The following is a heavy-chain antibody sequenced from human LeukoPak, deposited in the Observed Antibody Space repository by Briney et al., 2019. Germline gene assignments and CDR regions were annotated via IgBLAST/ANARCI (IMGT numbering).Heavy chain of an antibody. D-gene: IGHD1-1*01. V-gene: IGHV3-20*04. CDR1: GFTFDDYG. Sequence: RPGGSLRLSCAASGFTFDDYGMSWVRQAPGKGLEWVSGINWNGGSTGYADSVKGRFTISRDNAKNSLYLQMNSLRAEDTALYYCARLPRRSTLYYYMDVWGKGTTVTVSS. J-gene: IGHJ6*03. CDR2: INWNGGST. CDR3: ARLPRRSTLYYYMDV.